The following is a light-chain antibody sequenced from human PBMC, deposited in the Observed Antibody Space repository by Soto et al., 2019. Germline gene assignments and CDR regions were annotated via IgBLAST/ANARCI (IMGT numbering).Light chain of an antibody. CDR2: DVY. Sequence: QSVLPQPASVSGSPGQSNAISCIGVRTDGDGHDYVSWYQQHPGQAPQLIIYDVYNRPSGVSDRFSGSKSGNTASLIISGLQAEDEADYFCTSYTASSPFYVFGAGTKVTVL. J-gene: IGLJ1*01. CDR3: TSYTASSPFYV. V-gene: IGLV2-14*03. CDR1: RTDGDGHDY.